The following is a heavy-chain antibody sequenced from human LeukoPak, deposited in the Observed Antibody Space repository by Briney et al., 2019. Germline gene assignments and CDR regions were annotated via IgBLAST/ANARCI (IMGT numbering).Heavy chain of an antibody. D-gene: IGHD3-10*02. J-gene: IGHJ4*02. CDR2: INPNSGGT. V-gene: IGHV1-2*02. Sequence: ASVKVSCKASGYTFTDYYMYWVRQAPGQGLEWMGWINPNSGGTDYAQKFQGRVTMTRDTSISTAYMELSRLRSDDTAVYYCARALFTLYYFDYWGQGTLVTVSS. CDR3: ARALFTLYYFDY. CDR1: GYTFTDYY.